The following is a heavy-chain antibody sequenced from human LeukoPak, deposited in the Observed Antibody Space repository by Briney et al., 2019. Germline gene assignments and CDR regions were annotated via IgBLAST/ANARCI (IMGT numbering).Heavy chain of an antibody. CDR1: GGSISSGGYS. V-gene: IGHV4-30-2*01. D-gene: IGHD3/OR15-3a*01. J-gene: IGHJ4*02. CDR3: ARVWSGAPDY. Sequence: PSETLSPTCAVSGGSISSGGYSWSWIRQPPGKGLEWIGYIYHSGSTYYTPSLKSRVTISVDRSKNQFSLKLSSVTAADTAVYYCARVWSGAPDYWGQGTLVTVSS. CDR2: IYHSGST.